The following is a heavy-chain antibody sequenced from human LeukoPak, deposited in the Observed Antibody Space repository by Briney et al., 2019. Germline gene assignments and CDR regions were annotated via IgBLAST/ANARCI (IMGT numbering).Heavy chain of an antibody. D-gene: IGHD5-12*01. CDR3: ARDRSRSGDDYELDY. CDR2: IKEDGSEK. CDR1: GFTLSSYW. Sequence: GGSLRLSCAASGFTLSSYWMSWARQAPGKGLEWVANIKEDGSEKHYIDSVKGRFTISRDNAKNSLCLLMNSLRPEDTAVYYCARDRSRSGDDYELDYWGQGTLVTASS. V-gene: IGHV3-7*01. J-gene: IGHJ4*02.